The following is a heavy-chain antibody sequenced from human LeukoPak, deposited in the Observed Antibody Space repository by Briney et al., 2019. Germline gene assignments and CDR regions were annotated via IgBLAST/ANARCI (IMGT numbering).Heavy chain of an antibody. J-gene: IGHJ4*02. D-gene: IGHD6-19*01. CDR2: INHSGST. V-gene: IGHV4-34*01. CDR1: GGSFSGYY. Sequence: SETLSLTCAVYGGSFSGYYWSWIRQPPGKGLEWIGEINHSGSTNYNPSLKSRVTISVDTSKNQFSLKLSSVTAADTAVYYCARRIGSGWKNWGQGTLVTVSS. CDR3: ARRIGSGWKN.